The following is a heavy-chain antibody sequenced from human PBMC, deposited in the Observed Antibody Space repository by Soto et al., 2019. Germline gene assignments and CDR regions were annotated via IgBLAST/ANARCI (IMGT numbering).Heavy chain of an antibody. Sequence: EVQLVESGGGLVQPGGSLRLSCVDSGFTFSSYWMSWVRQAPVKGLEWVGNIKQDGSEENYVDSVKGRFTISRDNANNTMDLQMNSQRAEDTAVYYCARIASSGRGWDVWGQGTTVVVSS. D-gene: IGHD3-10*01. CDR1: GFTFSSYW. V-gene: IGHV3-7*01. CDR2: IKQDGSEE. J-gene: IGHJ6*02. CDR3: ARIASSGRGWDV.